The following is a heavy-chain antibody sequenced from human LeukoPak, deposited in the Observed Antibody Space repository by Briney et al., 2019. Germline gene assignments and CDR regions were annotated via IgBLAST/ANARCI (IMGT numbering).Heavy chain of an antibody. CDR2: INHSGST. CDR1: GGSFSGYY. J-gene: IGHJ4*02. D-gene: IGHD6-19*01. V-gene: IGHV4-34*01. Sequence: SETLSLICAVYGGSFSGYYWSWIRQPPGKGLEWIGEINHSGSTNYNPSLKSRVTISVDTSKNQFSLKLSSVTAADTAVYYCAKAVAGTAVYWGQGTLVTVSS. CDR3: AKAVAGTAVY.